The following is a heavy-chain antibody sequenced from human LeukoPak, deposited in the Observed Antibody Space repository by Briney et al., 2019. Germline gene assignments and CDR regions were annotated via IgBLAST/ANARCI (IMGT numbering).Heavy chain of an antibody. Sequence: HSGGSLRLSCAAPGFTFSSYWMSWVRQAPGKGLEWVANIKQDGSEKYYVDSVKGRFTISRDNAKNSLYLQMNSLRAEDTAVYYCARDGSSGGSSSWYYFDYWGQGTLVTVSS. CDR2: IKQDGSEK. V-gene: IGHV3-7*03. J-gene: IGHJ4*02. CDR3: ARDGSSGGSSSWYYFDY. D-gene: IGHD6-13*01. CDR1: GFTFSSYW.